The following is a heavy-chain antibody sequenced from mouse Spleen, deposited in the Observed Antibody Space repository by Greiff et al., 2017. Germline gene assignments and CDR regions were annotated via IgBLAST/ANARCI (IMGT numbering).Heavy chain of an antibody. Sequence: QVQLQQPGAELVRPGTSVKLSCKASGYTFTSYWMHWVKQRPGQGLEWIGVIDPSDSYTNYNQKFKGKATLTVDTSSSTAYMQLSSLTSEDSAVYYCARRVSGAMDYWGQGTSVTVSS. V-gene: IGHV1-59*01. CDR3: ARRVSGAMDY. D-gene: IGHD2-10*02. CDR1: GYTFTSYW. J-gene: IGHJ4*01. CDR2: IDPSDSYT.